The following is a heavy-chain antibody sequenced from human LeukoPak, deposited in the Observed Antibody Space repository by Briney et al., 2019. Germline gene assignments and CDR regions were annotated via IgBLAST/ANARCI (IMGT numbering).Heavy chain of an antibody. J-gene: IGHJ5*02. Sequence: GASVKVSCKGSGYTFTNYYIHWVRQAPGQGLVWMGTVNPRSGDTKYAHDFEGRVFMTRDTSISTAFMEVRGLRPDDTVVYFCASNIAVSLDGFDPWSQGTLVTVSS. D-gene: IGHD6-19*01. CDR1: GYTFTNYY. CDR3: ASNIAVSLDGFDP. CDR2: VNPRSGDT. V-gene: IGHV1-2*05.